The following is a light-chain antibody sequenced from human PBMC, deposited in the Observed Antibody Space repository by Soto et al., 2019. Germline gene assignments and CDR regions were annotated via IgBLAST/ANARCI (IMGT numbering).Light chain of an antibody. V-gene: IGKV3-15*01. Sequence: EKVMTQSPATLSVSPGERATLSCRASQSVSSNLAWYQQKAGQAPRLLIYGASTRATGIPARFSGSGSGTEFTLTLSSLQSDDFAVYCCQQYNNWPYTFGQGTKLEIK. CDR1: QSVSSN. CDR2: GAS. J-gene: IGKJ2*01. CDR3: QQYNNWPYT.